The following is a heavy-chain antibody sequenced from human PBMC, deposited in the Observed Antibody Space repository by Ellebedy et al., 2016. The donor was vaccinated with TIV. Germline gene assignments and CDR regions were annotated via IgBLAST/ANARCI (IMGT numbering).Heavy chain of an antibody. CDR3: ARAGEVYSNDRDFDY. CDR2: IYYTAST. D-gene: IGHD4-11*01. Sequence: SETLSLXXTVSGDSVSSYYWSWIRQPPGKGLEWVGYIYYTASTTYNPSLKSRVTISADTSKNQISLKLSSVTAADTAVYYCARAGEVYSNDRDFDYWGQGTLVTVYS. CDR1: GDSVSSYY. V-gene: IGHV4-59*02. J-gene: IGHJ4*02.